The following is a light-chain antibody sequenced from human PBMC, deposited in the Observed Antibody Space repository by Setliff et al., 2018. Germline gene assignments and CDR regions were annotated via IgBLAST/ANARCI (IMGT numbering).Light chain of an antibody. J-gene: IGLJ2*01. V-gene: IGLV2-14*01. CDR3: SSYASSNTPLI. CDR1: SSDLGTSNY. Sequence: QSALTQPASASASPGQSITISCTGTSSDLGTSNYVSWYQQHPDKAPKLMIYDVSIRPAGVSNRFSGSKSGNTASLTISGLQAEDEADYYCSSYASSNTPLIFGGGTKVTVL. CDR2: DVS.